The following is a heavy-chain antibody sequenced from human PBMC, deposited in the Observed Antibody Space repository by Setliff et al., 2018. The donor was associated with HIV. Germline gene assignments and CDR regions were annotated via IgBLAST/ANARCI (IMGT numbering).Heavy chain of an antibody. V-gene: IGHV4-34*01. Sequence: PGGSLRLSCVVSGFTFSDVWMSWVRQAPGKGLEWIGEINHSGSTNYNPSLKSRVTISVDTSKNQFSLKLSSVTAADTAVYYCARYSMALGGSSSWPSAADAFDIWGQGTMVTVSS. CDR1: GFTFSDVW. CDR3: ARYSMALGGSSSWPSAADAFDI. D-gene: IGHD6-13*01. J-gene: IGHJ3*02. CDR2: INHSGST.